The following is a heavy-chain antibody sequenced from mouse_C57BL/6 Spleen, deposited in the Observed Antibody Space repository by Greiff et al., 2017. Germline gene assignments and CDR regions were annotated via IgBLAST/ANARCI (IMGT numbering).Heavy chain of an antibody. D-gene: IGHD1-1*01. CDR1: GFTFSDYG. CDR3: ARTGGVVGYFDY. J-gene: IGHJ2*01. CDR2: ISSGSSTI. Sequence: EVHLVESGGGLVKPGGSLKLSCAASGFTFSDYGMHWVRQAPEKGLEWVAYISSGSSTIYYADTVKGRFTISRDNAKNTLFLQMTSLRSEDTAMYYCARTGGVVGYFDYWGQGTTLTVSS. V-gene: IGHV5-17*01.